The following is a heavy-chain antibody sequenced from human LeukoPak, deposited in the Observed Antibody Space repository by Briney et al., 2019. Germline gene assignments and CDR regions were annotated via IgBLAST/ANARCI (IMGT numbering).Heavy chain of an antibody. J-gene: IGHJ4*02. D-gene: IGHD3/OR15-3a*01. CDR2: MNPNSGNT. CDR3: AKAEGLGGRFDY. Sequence: ASVKVSCKASGYTFTSYDINWVRQATGQGLEWMGWMNPNSGNTGYAQKFQGRVTMTRDTSISTAYMELSRLKSDDTAVYYCAKAEGLGGRFDYWGQGTLVTVSS. CDR1: GYTFTSYD. V-gene: IGHV1-8*01.